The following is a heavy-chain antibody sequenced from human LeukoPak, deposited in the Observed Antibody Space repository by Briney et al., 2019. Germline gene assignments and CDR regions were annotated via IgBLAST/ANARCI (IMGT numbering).Heavy chain of an antibody. D-gene: IGHD2-21*02. CDR1: GGSFSGYY. CDR2: INHSGGT. J-gene: IGHJ4*02. Sequence: PSETLSLTCAVYGGSFSGYYWSWIRQPPGKGLEWIGEINHSGGTIYNPSLKSRLTISLDTSKNQFSLKLSSVTAADTAVYYCARVPARRVVTTPTYFDFWGQGTLVTVSS. V-gene: IGHV4-34*01. CDR3: ARVPARRVVTTPTYFDF.